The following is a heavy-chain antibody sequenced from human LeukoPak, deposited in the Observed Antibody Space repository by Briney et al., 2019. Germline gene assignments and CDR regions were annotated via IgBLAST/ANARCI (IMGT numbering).Heavy chain of an antibody. CDR2: IIPIFGTA. CDR3: AREGDILTGYSP. V-gene: IGHV1-69*05. CDR1: GGTFSSYA. Sequence: SVKVSCKASGGTFSSYAISWVRQAPGQGLEWMGRIIPIFGTANYAQKFQGRVTVTTDESTSTAYMELSSLRSEDTAVYYCAREGDILTGYSPWGQGTLVTVSS. D-gene: IGHD3-9*01. J-gene: IGHJ5*02.